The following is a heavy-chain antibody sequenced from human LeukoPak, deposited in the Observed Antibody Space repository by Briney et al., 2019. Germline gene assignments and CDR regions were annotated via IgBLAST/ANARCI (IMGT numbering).Heavy chain of an antibody. CDR3: ARDGCCGGSCYGIDY. D-gene: IGHD2-15*01. CDR1: GFTFSSYG. Sequence: GGSLRLSCAASGFTFSSYGMHWVRQAPGKGLEWVAVIWYDGSDKYYADSVKGRFTISRDNSKNTLYLQMNSLRAEDTAVYYCARDGCCGGSCYGIDYWGQGTLVTVSS. J-gene: IGHJ4*02. V-gene: IGHV3-33*01. CDR2: IWYDGSDK.